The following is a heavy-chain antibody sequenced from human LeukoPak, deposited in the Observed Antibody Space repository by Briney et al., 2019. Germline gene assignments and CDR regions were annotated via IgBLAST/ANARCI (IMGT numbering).Heavy chain of an antibody. J-gene: IGHJ1*01. CDR1: GGSISSGSYY. CDR2: IYTSGST. Sequence: KSSETLSLTCTVSGGSISSGSYYWSWIRQPAGKGLEWIGRIYTSGSTNYNPSLKSRVTISVDTSKNQFSLKLSSVTAADTAVYYCARDGHYDILTGYFQDWGQGTLVTVSS. V-gene: IGHV4-61*02. D-gene: IGHD3-9*01. CDR3: ARDGHYDILTGYFQD.